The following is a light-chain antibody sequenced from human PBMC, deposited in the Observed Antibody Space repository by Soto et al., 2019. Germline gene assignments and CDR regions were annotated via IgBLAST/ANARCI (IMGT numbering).Light chain of an antibody. CDR3: PSYDSSLRVV. CDR2: GNS. J-gene: IGLJ2*01. Sequence: QSVLTQPPSVSGAPGQRVTISCTGSSSNIGAGYDVHWYQQLPGTAPKLLIYGNSNRPSGVPDRVSGSKSGTSASLAITGLQSEDEADYYCPSYDSSLRVVFGGGTKLTVL. CDR1: SSNIGAGYD. V-gene: IGLV1-40*01.